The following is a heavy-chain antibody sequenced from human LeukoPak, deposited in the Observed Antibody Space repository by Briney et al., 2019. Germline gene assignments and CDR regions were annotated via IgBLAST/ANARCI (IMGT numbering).Heavy chain of an antibody. CDR2: ISSGSTM. J-gene: IGHJ6*03. V-gene: IGHV3-48*01. D-gene: IGHD6-13*01. CDR3: ARDLSSPPHLVTYYYYMDV. Sequence: PGGSLRLSCAVSGFIFSSYSMNWVRQAPGKGLEWVSYISSGSTMDYADSVKGRFTISRDNAKNSLYLQMNSLRVEDTAVYYCARDLSSPPHLVTYYYYMDVWGKGTRVSVSS. CDR1: GFIFSSYS.